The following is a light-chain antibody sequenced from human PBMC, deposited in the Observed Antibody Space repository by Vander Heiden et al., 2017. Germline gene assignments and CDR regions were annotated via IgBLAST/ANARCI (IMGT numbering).Light chain of an antibody. Sequence: DLQITQSPSPLSASVGDRVTITCRASQGISNFLAWYQQKPGKVPKLLIYAASTLHSGVPSRFSGSGSGTDFTLTISSLHPEDVATYYCQKYNSAPLTFGQGTRLEIK. CDR2: AAS. CDR3: QKYNSAPLT. V-gene: IGKV1-27*01. CDR1: QGISNF. J-gene: IGKJ5*01.